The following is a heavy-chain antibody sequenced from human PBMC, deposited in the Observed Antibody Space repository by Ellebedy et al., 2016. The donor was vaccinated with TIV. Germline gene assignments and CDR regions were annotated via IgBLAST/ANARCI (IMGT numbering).Heavy chain of an antibody. CDR3: TKDVDPGGLYS. D-gene: IGHD1-1*01. J-gene: IGHJ5*02. CDR1: GFTSHDHG. CDR2: IIWNTGRT. Sequence: SLKISCAVSGFTSHDHGMHWVRQAPGKGLEWVSGIIWNTGRTGYADYVKGRFTIYRDNAKNSLYLQMNSLRVEDTALYYCTKDVDPGGLYSWGQGTRVTVSS. V-gene: IGHV3-9*02.